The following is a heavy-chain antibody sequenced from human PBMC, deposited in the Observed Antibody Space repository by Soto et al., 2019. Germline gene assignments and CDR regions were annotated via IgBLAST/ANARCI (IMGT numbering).Heavy chain of an antibody. Sequence: GGSLRLSCAASGFTFSTYAMTWVRQAPGKGLEWVSLISGRGDSTYYADSVKGRFTISRDNAKNSLYLQMNSLRDEDTAVYYCARGGTNKYSGSASGFDIWGQGTMVTVSS. CDR1: GFTFSTYA. V-gene: IGHV3-23*01. CDR3: ARGGTNKYSGSASGFDI. J-gene: IGHJ3*02. CDR2: ISGRGDST. D-gene: IGHD1-26*01.